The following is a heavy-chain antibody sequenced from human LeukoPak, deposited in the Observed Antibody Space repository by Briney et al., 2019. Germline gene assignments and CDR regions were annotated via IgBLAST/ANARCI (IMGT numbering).Heavy chain of an antibody. CDR3: ARGKRAQLSRTTGHSWFDP. Sequence: SETLSLTCAVSGDSISTSNSYWGWIRRPPGKGLEWVGSIYYSGNTYYNPSLKSRVTISVDTSKNQFSLKLSSVTAADTAVYYCARGKRAQLSRTTGHSWFDPWGQGTLVTVSS. V-gene: IGHV4-39*07. CDR1: GDSISTSNSY. J-gene: IGHJ5*02. D-gene: IGHD5-18*01. CDR2: IYYSGNT.